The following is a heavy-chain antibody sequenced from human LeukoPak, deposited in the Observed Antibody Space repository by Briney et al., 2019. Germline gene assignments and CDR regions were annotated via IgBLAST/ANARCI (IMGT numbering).Heavy chain of an antibody. CDR2: ISTGSAVT. D-gene: IGHD5-18*01. CDR3: ARAYSYGYAMGDI. V-gene: IGHV3-48*01. Sequence: PGGSLRLSCAASGFDFKSYSMDWVRQAPGKGLEWISYISTGSAVTYYAESVKGRFTISRDNAKNSLFLEMNNLRGEDTAVYFCARAYSYGYAMGDIWGQGTLVTVSP. J-gene: IGHJ4*02. CDR1: GFDFKSYS.